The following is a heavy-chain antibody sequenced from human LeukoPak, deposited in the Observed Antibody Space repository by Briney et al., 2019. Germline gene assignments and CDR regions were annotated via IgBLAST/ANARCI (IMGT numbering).Heavy chain of an antibody. Sequence: GGSLRLSCTASGFTFGDYAMSWFRQAPGQGLEWVARIKTKTDGETTDYAAPVKGRFTISRDDSKNTLYLQMNSLRAEDTAVYYCAKDPRTMVRGVISFFDYWGQGTLVTVSS. J-gene: IGHJ4*02. CDR1: GFTFGDYA. CDR3: AKDPRTMVRGVISFFDY. V-gene: IGHV3-15*01. D-gene: IGHD3-10*01. CDR2: IKTKTDGETT.